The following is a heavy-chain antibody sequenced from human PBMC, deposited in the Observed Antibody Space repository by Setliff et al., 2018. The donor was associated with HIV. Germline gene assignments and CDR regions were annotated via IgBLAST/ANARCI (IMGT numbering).Heavy chain of an antibody. CDR1: GGSISNSRYY. CDR3: ARLSGGMVPNY. V-gene: IGHV4-39*01. CDR2: IYYSGST. D-gene: IGHD3-10*01. J-gene: IGHJ4*02. Sequence: SETLSLTCTVSGGSISNSRYYWSWIRQPPGKALEWIGSIYYSGSTYYNPSLKSRVTISVDTSKNQFSLKLSSVTAADAAVYYCARLSGGMVPNYWGQGTLVTVSS.